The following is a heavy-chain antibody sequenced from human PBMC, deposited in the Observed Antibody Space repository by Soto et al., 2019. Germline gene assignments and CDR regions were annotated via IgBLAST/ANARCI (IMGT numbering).Heavy chain of an antibody. CDR3: ARGPPTVYYYYYYMDV. D-gene: IGHD4-4*01. CDR2: INPNSGGT. J-gene: IGHJ6*03. V-gene: IGHV1-2*04. CDR1: GYTFTGYY. Sequence: ASVKVSCKASGYTFTGYYMHWVRQAPEQGLEWMGWINPNSGGTNYAQKFQGWVTMTRDTSISTAYMELSRLRSDDTAVYYCARGPPTVYYYYYYMDVWGKGTTVTVSS.